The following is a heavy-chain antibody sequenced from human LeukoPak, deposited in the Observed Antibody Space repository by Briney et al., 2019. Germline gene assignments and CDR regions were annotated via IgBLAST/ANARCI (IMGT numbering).Heavy chain of an antibody. J-gene: IGHJ4*02. CDR3: ARDGTFDN. CDR1: GFTFSNYW. Sequence: GGSLRLSCAASGFTFSNYWMHWLRQGPGKELVWVSRISGDGTTTNYADSVKGRFTISRDNAKNTLYLQMNSLRVEDTALYYCARDGTFDNWGQGTLVTVSS. CDR2: ISGDGTTT. D-gene: IGHD6-13*01. V-gene: IGHV3-74*01.